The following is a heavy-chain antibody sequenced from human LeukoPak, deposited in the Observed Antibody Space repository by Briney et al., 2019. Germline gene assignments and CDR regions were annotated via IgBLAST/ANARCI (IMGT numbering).Heavy chain of an antibody. D-gene: IGHD5-18*01. Sequence: SVKVSCKASGGTFSSYAISWVRQAPGQGLEWMGRIIPIFGTANYAQKFQGRVATTTDESTSTAYMELSSLRSEDTAVYYCAREAQIQLWSNFDYWGQGTLVTVSS. V-gene: IGHV1-69*05. CDR3: AREAQIQLWSNFDY. CDR1: GGTFSSYA. J-gene: IGHJ4*02. CDR2: IIPIFGTA.